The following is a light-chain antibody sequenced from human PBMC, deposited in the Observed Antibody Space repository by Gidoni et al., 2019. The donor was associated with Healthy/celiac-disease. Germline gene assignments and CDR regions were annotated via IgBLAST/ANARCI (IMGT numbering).Light chain of an antibody. V-gene: IGKV3-20*01. Sequence: EIVLTQSPGTLSLSPGERATLSCRASQSVSSSYLAWDQKKPGQAPRLLVYGASSRATGIPDKFSGSGSGADFTLTISRLEPEDFAVYYCQQYGSSPPITFGQGTRLEIK. J-gene: IGKJ5*01. CDR3: QQYGSSPPIT. CDR1: QSVSSSY. CDR2: GAS.